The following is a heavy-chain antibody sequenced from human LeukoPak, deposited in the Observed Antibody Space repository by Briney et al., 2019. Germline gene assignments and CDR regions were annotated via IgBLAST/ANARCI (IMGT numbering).Heavy chain of an antibody. CDR2: ISYDGSNK. CDR1: GFTFSNYG. D-gene: IGHD3-22*01. Sequence: GGSLTLSCSASGFTFSNYGMHWVRQAPGKGLEWVADISYDGSNKYYADSVKGRFTISRDNSKNTVYLQMNSLRAEDTAVYYCAKGPDSSGYYSLDYWGQGTLVTVSS. V-gene: IGHV3-30*18. CDR3: AKGPDSSGYYSLDY. J-gene: IGHJ4*02.